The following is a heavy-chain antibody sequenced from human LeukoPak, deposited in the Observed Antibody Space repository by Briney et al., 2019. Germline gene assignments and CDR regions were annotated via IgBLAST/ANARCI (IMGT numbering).Heavy chain of an antibody. CDR1: GFTFSAYW. J-gene: IGHJ4*02. CDR2: INREGNST. D-gene: IGHD6-19*01. Sequence: GGSLRPSCAASGFTFSAYWMHWVRQAPGKGLVWVSRINREGNSTTYADSVKGRFTISRDNAKNTLYLQMNSLRAEDTAVYYCARGHVAVAGTYVYWGQGTLVTVSS. V-gene: IGHV3-74*01. CDR3: ARGHVAVAGTYVY.